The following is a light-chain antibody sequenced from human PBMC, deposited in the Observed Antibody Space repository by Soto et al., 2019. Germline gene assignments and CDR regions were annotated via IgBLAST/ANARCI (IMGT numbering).Light chain of an antibody. CDR3: SSYTSRSTLV. Sequence: QSVLTQPASVSGSPGQSITISCTGTSSDVGGYNYVSWYQQHPGKAPKLMIYEVTNRPSGVSNRFSGSKSGNTACLTISGTQAEDEPDNFCSSYTSRSTLVLGTSPTLTVL. CDR2: EVT. V-gene: IGLV2-14*01. J-gene: IGLJ1*01. CDR1: SSDVGGYNY.